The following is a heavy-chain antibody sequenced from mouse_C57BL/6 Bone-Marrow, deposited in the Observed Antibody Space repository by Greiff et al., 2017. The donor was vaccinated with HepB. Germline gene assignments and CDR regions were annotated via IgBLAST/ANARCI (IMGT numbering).Heavy chain of an antibody. CDR3: ARSPKLRLPYYFDY. CDR2: IYPGDGDT. V-gene: IGHV1-80*01. CDR1: GYAFSSYW. D-gene: IGHD3-2*02. J-gene: IGHJ2*01. Sequence: VQLQQSGAELVKPGASVKISCKASGYAFSSYWMNWVKQRPGKGLEWIGQIYPGDGDTNYNGKFKGKATLTADKSSSTAYMQLSSLTSEDSAVYFCARSPKLRLPYYFDYWGQGTTLTVSS.